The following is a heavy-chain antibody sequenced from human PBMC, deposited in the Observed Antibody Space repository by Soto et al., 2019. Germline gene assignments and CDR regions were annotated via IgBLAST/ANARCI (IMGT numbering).Heavy chain of an antibody. V-gene: IGHV4-39*01. D-gene: IGHD2-15*01. CDR3: GKILVGATGHTDADS. J-gene: IGHJ4*02. CDR1: GGSVYSNGHY. Sequence: ETLSLTCIVSGGSVYSNGHYWGWIRQPPGKGLEWIGSIDNNGVTNYNSSLKSRVTISRDTSKNQFSLRLTSVTAADTAVYSCGKILVGATGHTDADSWGPGTLVTVSS. CDR2: IDNNGVT.